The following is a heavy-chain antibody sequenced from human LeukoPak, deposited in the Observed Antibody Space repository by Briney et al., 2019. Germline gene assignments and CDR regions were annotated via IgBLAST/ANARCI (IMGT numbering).Heavy chain of an antibody. CDR1: GGSFSGYY. J-gene: IGHJ4*02. D-gene: IGHD2-2*01. Sequence: SETLSLTCAVYGGSFSGYYWSWIRQPPGKGLEWIWEINHSGSTNYNPSLKSRVTISVDTSKNQFSLKLSSVTAADTAVYYCARGRRYCSSTSCGVDYWGQGTLVTVSS. CDR2: INHSGST. CDR3: ARGRRYCSSTSCGVDY. V-gene: IGHV4-34*01.